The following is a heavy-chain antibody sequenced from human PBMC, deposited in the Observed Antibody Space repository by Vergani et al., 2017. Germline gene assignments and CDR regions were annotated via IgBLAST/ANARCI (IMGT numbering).Heavy chain of an antibody. J-gene: IGHJ2*01. CDR3: AKEGGDNWYFDL. CDR2: ISYEGSNK. V-gene: IGHV3-30*18. Sequence: QVQLVESGGGVVQPGRSLRLSCAASGFTFSSYGMHWVRQAPGKGLEWVAVISYEGSNKYYADSVKGRFTISRDNSKNTLYLQMNSLRAEDTAVYYCAKEGGDNWYFDLWGRGTLVTVSS. D-gene: IGHD2-21*01. CDR1: GFTFSSYG.